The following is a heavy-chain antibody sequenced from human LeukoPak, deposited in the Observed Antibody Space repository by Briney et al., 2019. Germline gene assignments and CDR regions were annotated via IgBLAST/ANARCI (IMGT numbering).Heavy chain of an antibody. CDR3: ARGLYYYGSGSYYPLYYYYGMDV. CDR1: GGSFSGYY. J-gene: IGHJ6*02. Sequence: PSETLSLTCAVYGGSFSGYYWSWIRQPPGKGLEWIGEINHSGSTNYNPSFKSRVTISVDTSKNQFSLKLSSVTAADTAVYYCARGLYYYGSGSYYPLYYYYGMDVWGQGTTVTVSS. D-gene: IGHD3-10*01. CDR2: INHSGST. V-gene: IGHV4-34*01.